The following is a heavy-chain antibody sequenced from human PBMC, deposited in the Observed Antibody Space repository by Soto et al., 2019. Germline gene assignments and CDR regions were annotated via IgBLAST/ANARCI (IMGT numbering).Heavy chain of an antibody. D-gene: IGHD1-26*01. CDR3: ARVSGSYYYGMDV. V-gene: IGHV4-61*08. CDR2: IYQSGST. CDR1: GDSVSSGDFY. J-gene: IGHJ6*02. Sequence: SETLSLTCTDSGDSVSSGDFYWTCIQQPPGKGLEWIGEIYQSGSTNYNPSLKSRVTISVDKSKNQFSLKLSSVTAADTAVYYCARVSGSYYYGMDVWGQGTTVTISS.